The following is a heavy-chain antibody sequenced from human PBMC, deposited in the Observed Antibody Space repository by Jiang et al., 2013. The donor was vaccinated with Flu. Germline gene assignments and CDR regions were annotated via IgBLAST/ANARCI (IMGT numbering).Heavy chain of an antibody. V-gene: IGHV3-21*01. CDR1: GFTFSSYS. CDR3: ARDVHYYYYGMDV. J-gene: IGHJ6*02. CDR2: ISSSSSYI. Sequence: ESGGGLVKPGGSLRLSCAASGFTFSSYSMNWVRQAPGKGLEWASSISSSSSYIYYADSVKGRFTISRDNAKNSLYLQMNSLRAEDTAVYYCARDVHYYYYGMDVWGQGTTVTVSS.